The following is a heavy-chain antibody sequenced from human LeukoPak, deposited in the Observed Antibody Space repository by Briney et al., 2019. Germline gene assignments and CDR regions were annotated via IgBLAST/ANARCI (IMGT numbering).Heavy chain of an antibody. J-gene: IGHJ4*02. D-gene: IGHD4-17*01. CDR3: ARDGDDYGDSYYFDY. CDR2: IYYSGST. Sequence: PSETLSLTCTVSGGSISSYYWSWIRQPPGKGLEWIGYIYYSGSTNYNPSLKSRVTRSVDTSKNQFSLKLSSVTAADTAVYYCARDGDDYGDSYYFDYWGQGTLVTVSS. V-gene: IGHV4-59*01. CDR1: GGSISSYY.